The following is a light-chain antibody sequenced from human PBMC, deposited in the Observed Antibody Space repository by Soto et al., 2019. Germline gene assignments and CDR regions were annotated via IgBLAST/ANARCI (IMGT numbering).Light chain of an antibody. CDR1: QSLSSSY. CDR2: GAS. V-gene: IGKV3-20*01. Sequence: EIVLTQSPGTLSLSPLEIATLSFRASQSLSSSYLAWYQQKPGQAPRLLVYGASSRATGIPDRFSGSGSGTDFTLTISRLEPEDFAVYYCQQYGSSPWTFGQGTKVDIK. J-gene: IGKJ1*01. CDR3: QQYGSSPWT.